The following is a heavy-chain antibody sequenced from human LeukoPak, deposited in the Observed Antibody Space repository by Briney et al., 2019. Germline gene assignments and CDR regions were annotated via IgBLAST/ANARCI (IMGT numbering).Heavy chain of an antibody. D-gene: IGHD6-6*01. CDR3: ARDRVSGWYSSSVVYFYMDV. CDR2: INPNSGGT. CDR1: GYTFTGYY. J-gene: IGHJ6*03. Sequence: ASVKVSCKASGYTFTGYYIHWVRQAPGQGLEWMGWINPNSGGTNYAQKFQGRVTMTRDTSISTAYMELSRLRFDDTAVYYCARDRVSGWYSSSVVYFYMDVWGKGTTVTVSS. V-gene: IGHV1-2*02.